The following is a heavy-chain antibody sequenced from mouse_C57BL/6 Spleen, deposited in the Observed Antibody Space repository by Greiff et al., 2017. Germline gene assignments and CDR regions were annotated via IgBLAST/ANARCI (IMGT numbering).Heavy chain of an antibody. D-gene: IGHD2-4*01. CDR2: ISYDGSN. CDR3: AREDYDGAWFAY. CDR1: GYSITSGYY. Sequence: EVQLVESGPGLVKPSQSLSLTCSVTGYSITSGYYWNWIRQFPGNKLEWMGYISYDGSNNYNPSLKNRISITRDTSKNQFFLNLNSVTTEDTATYYCAREDYDGAWFAYWGQGTLVTVSA. V-gene: IGHV3-6*01. J-gene: IGHJ3*01.